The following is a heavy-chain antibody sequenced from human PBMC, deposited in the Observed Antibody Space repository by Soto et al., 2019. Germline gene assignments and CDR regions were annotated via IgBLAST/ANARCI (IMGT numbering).Heavy chain of an antibody. V-gene: IGHV1-2*02. D-gene: IGHD4-4*01. CDR3: ARVTATSPDAWLDP. CDR1: GYTFNDYF. J-gene: IGHJ5*02. CDR2: INPNSGST. Sequence: QVQLVQSGAEVKKPGASVNVSCRASGYTFNDYFLHWVRQAPGQGLEWMGWINPNSGSTHFAEKCEGLVTMTRDASITTVYLVINRLRSDDTAVYYCARVTATSPDAWLDPWGQGTLVTVSS.